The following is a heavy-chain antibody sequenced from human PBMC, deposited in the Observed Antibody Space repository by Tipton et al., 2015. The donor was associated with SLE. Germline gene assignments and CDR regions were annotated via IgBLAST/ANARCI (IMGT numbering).Heavy chain of an antibody. Sequence: TLSLTCTVSGGSISSYYWSWIRQPPGKGLDYIGYIYKSGSTNYNPSLRSRVTLSIDTSKNQFSLKVTSVTASDTAVYYCARGGGDSSSCQDFDHWGQGNSVTVSS. CDR3: ARGGGDSSSCQDFDH. V-gene: IGHV4-59*01. J-gene: IGHJ4*02. CDR2: IYKSGST. CDR1: GGSISSYY. D-gene: IGHD6-13*01.